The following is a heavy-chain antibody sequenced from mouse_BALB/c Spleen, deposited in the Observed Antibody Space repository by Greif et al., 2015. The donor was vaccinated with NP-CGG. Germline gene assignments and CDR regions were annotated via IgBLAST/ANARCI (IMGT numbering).Heavy chain of an antibody. J-gene: IGHJ2*01. Sequence: VQLVESGPGLVAPSQSLSITCTVSGFSLTSYGVHWVRQPPGKGLEWLGVIWAGGSTNYNSALMSRLSISKDNSKSXVFLKMNSLQTDDTAMYYCARDRDYGYEGYFDYWGQGTTLTVSS. D-gene: IGHD1-2*01. CDR2: IWAGGST. CDR1: GFSLTSYG. CDR3: ARDRDYGYEGYFDY. V-gene: IGHV2-9*02.